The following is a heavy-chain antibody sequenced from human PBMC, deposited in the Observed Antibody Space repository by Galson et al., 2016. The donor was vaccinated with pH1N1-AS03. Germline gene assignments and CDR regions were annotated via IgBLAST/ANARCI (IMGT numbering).Heavy chain of an antibody. V-gene: IGHV3-13*01. CDR2: IAATGPT. D-gene: IGHD5-12*01. CDR1: GFTVTRND. Sequence: SLRLSCAASGFTVTRNDMHWVRQATGKGLEWVSIIAATGPTHYADSVKGRFTISREIPQNSLYLQMDSLRTDDTAVYYCAVWGYIPDTHGLDVWGKGTTVIVS. CDR3: AVWGYIPDTHGLDV. J-gene: IGHJ6*03.